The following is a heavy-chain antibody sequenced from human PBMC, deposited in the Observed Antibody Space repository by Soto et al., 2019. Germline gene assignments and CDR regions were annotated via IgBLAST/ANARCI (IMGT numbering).Heavy chain of an antibody. J-gene: IGHJ3*02. CDR2: IYYSGST. Sequence: SETLSLTCTVSGGSISSYYWSWIRQPPGKGLEWIGYIYYSGSTNYNPSLKSRVTISVDTSKNQFSLKLSSVTAADTAVYYCGRNPERYGDAFDIWGQGTMVTV. D-gene: IGHD1-1*01. CDR1: GGSISSYY. CDR3: GRNPERYGDAFDI. V-gene: IGHV4-59*01.